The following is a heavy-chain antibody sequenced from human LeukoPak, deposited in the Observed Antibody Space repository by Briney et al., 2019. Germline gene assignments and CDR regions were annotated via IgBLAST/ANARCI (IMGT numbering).Heavy chain of an antibody. CDR1: GFTFSSYA. J-gene: IGHJ6*03. D-gene: IGHD1-1*01. V-gene: IGHV3-23*01. Sequence: PGGSLRLACAASGFTFSSYAMNWVGQAPGKGPQWVSSISDSGDSTYYADSVKGRFTISRDTSKNTLFLQMNSLRAEDTALYYCAKRGVERVGDYHYYYYLDVWGKGTTVTVSS. CDR2: ISDSGDST. CDR3: AKRGVERVGDYHYYYYLDV.